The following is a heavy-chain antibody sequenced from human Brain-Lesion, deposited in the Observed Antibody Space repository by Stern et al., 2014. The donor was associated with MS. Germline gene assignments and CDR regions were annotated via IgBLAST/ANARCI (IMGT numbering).Heavy chain of an antibody. CDR1: GGSISSSNW. D-gene: IGHD6-13*01. Sequence: QVQLQESGPGLVKPSGTLSLTCAVSGGSISSSNWWSWVRQSPGKGLEWIGESDHSGSTIYNPSLTSRVTVSVDKSKNRLSLNLRSVPAADTAVYFCARFPASRPHVFDSWGQGTLVTVSS. CDR3: ARFPASRPHVFDS. CDR2: SDHSGST. J-gene: IGHJ4*02. V-gene: IGHV4-4*02.